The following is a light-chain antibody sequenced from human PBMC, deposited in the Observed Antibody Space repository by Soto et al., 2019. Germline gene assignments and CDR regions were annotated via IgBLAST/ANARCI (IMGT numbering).Light chain of an antibody. CDR3: QQRSNWPPYT. J-gene: IGKJ2*01. V-gene: IGKV3-11*01. Sequence: EVVLTQSPATLSLSPGERATLSCRASQGISSYLTWYQQKPGQTPRLLIYDASNRATGIPARFSGGGSGTDFTLTISSREPEDVAVYYWQQRSNWPPYTCGQGTKVDIK. CDR2: DAS. CDR1: QGISSY.